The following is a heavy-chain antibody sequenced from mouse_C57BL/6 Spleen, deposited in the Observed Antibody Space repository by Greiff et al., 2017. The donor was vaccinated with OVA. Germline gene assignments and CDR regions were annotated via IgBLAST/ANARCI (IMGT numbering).Heavy chain of an antibody. CDR2: INPSSGYT. CDR1: GYTFTSYW. CDR3: ARGNYGSSYVDDY. V-gene: IGHV1-7*01. J-gene: IGHJ2*01. Sequence: QVQLQQSGAELAKPGASVKLSCKASGYTFTSYWMHWVKQRPGQGLEWIGYINPSSGYTKYNQKFKDKATLTADKSSSTAYMQLSSLTYEDSAVDYGARGNYGSSYVDDYWGQGTTLTVSS. D-gene: IGHD1-1*01.